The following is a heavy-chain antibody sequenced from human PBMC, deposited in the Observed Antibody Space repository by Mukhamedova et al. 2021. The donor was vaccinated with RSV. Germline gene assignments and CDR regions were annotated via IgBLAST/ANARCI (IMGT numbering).Heavy chain of an antibody. D-gene: IGHD3-16*01. V-gene: IGHV1-46*01. Sequence: APGQGLEWMGIINPSGGSTNYAQKFQGRVTMTRDTSTSTLYMEVNSLRSEDTAVYYCARGGISHGVDYWGQGTLVTVSS. CDR3: ARGGISHGVDY. J-gene: IGHJ4*02. CDR2: INPSGGST.